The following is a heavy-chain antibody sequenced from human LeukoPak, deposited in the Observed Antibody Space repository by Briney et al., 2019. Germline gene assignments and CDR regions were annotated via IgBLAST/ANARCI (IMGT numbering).Heavy chain of an antibody. CDR3: AKTYYYDSSGYFDY. D-gene: IGHD3-22*01. CDR1: GFTFSTYW. Sequence: PGGSLRLSCAASGFTFSTYWMSWVRQAPGKGLEWVANINQDGSEKYYVDSVKGRFTISRDNAKNSVYLHMNSLRAEDTALYYCAKTYYYDSSGYFDYWGQGTLVTVSS. J-gene: IGHJ4*02. V-gene: IGHV3-7*01. CDR2: INQDGSEK.